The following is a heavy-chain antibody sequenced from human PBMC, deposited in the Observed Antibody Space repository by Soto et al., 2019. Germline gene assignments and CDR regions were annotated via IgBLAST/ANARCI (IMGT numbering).Heavy chain of an antibody. Sequence: EVQLLESGGGLVQPGGSLRLSCAPSGFTFSQYAMIWVRQTPGKGLEWVSAIDATGAYTYYTDSVKGRFTVSRDNPPNRLYLQMSSLRAEDTAVYYCAKLAPTRNTWYWGQGTVVTVSS. CDR3: AKLAPTRNTWY. CDR2: IDATGAYT. CDR1: GFTFSQYA. D-gene: IGHD4-17*01. J-gene: IGHJ4*02. V-gene: IGHV3-23*01.